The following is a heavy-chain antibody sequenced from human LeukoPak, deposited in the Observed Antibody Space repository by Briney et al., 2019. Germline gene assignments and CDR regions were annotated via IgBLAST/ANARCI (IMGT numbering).Heavy chain of an antibody. CDR2: IYYSGST. CDR1: GGSISSSSYY. D-gene: IGHD3-9*01. V-gene: IGHV4-39*01. J-gene: IGHJ4*02. CDR3: ASGEDILTGYYLDY. Sequence: PSETLSLTYTVSGGSISSSSYYWGWIRQPPGKGLEWIGSIYYSGSTYYNPPLKSRVTISVDTSKNQFSLKLSSVTAADTAVYYCASGEDILTGYYLDYWGQGTLVTVSS.